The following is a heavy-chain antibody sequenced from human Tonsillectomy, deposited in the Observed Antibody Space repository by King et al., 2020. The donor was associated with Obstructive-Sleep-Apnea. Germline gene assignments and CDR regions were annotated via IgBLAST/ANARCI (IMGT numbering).Heavy chain of an antibody. V-gene: IGHV3-74*01. CDR1: DFTFTTFW. Sequence: QLVQSRGGLVQPGGSLRLSCAASDFTFTTFWMHWVRQAPGEGLVWVSGVSDDGSNTTYADVVKGRFSVSRDNAKNTVHLQMNSLTPEDTGIYYCARQRAGYFDSWGQGTLVTVSS. CDR3: ARQRAGYFDS. CDR2: VSDDGSNT. J-gene: IGHJ4*02.